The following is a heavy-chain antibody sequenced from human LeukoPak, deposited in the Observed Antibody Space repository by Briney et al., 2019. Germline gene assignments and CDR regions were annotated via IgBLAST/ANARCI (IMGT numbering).Heavy chain of an antibody. V-gene: IGHV3-23*01. J-gene: IGHJ4*02. D-gene: IGHD2-21*02. CDR1: GFTFSSHA. CDR2: ISGSGSST. Sequence: PGGSLRLSCAASGFTFSSHAMSWVRQAPGKGLEWVSTISGSGSSTYYADSVKGRFTISRDNSRNTLFLQMNSLRADDTAVYYCARGYSSRAGTTDCCPLDYWGQGTLVTVSS. CDR3: ARGYSSRAGTTDCCPLDY.